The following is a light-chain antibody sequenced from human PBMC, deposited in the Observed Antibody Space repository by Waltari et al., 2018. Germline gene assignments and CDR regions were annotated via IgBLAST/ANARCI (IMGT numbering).Light chain of an antibody. CDR1: EDINNY. CDR3: QQYDNLLSFS. CDR2: DAS. V-gene: IGKV1-33*01. Sequence: IQMTQSPSSLSASVGERVTITCQASEDINNYLHWFQQKPGKAPELLIYDASNLKTGVPSRFSGSGSGTHYTFTISSLQPEDVATYFCQQYDNLLSFSFGPGTKVDL. J-gene: IGKJ3*01.